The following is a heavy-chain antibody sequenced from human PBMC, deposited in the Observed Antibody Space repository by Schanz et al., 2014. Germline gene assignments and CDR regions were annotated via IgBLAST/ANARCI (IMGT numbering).Heavy chain of an antibody. CDR1: GGTFSSYT. V-gene: IGHV1-69*02. CDR3: ARGLGDERWLDLNEAFDI. CDR2: IIPILGIT. D-gene: IGHD6-19*01. J-gene: IGHJ3*02. Sequence: QVQLVQSGAEVMKPGSSVKVSCKASGGTFSSYTINWVRQAPGQGLEWMGRIIPILGITNVAQTFQDRVTITADKSTSTAYMELSGLRSEDTAVYYCARGLGDERWLDLNEAFDIWGQGTSVTVSS.